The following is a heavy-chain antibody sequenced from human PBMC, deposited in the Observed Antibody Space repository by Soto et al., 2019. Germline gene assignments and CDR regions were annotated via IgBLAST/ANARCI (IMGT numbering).Heavy chain of an antibody. J-gene: IGHJ5*02. CDR3: VKVSSGWYGDWFDP. Sequence: PGGSLRLSCSASGFTFSSYAMHWVRQAPGKGLEYVSAISSNGGSTYYADSVKGRFTISRDNSKNTLYLQMRSLRAEDTAVYYCVKVSSGWYGDWFDPWGQGTLVTVSS. CDR1: GFTFSSYA. CDR2: ISSNGGST. D-gene: IGHD6-19*01. V-gene: IGHV3-64D*08.